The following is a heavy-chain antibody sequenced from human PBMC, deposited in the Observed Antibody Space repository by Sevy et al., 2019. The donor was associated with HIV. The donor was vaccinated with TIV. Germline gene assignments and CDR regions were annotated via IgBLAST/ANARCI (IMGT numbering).Heavy chain of an antibody. CDR1: GYTFTNYW. CDR3: AGYSIVVVPAAEYYFDY. D-gene: IGHD2-2*01. Sequence: GESLKISCKGSGYTFTNYWNGWVRQMPGKGLEWMGIIYPGDSDTRYSPSFQGQVTISADKSTCTALPKWSSLKDSATAMYYCAGYSIVVVPAAEYYFDYWGQGTLVTVSS. V-gene: IGHV5-51*01. J-gene: IGHJ4*02. CDR2: IYPGDSDT.